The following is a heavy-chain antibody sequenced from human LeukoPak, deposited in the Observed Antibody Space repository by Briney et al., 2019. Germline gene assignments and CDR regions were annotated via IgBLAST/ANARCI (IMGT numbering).Heavy chain of an antibody. D-gene: IGHD2-15*01. CDR1: GFTFSNYS. J-gene: IGHJ4*02. CDR2: ITSSSTV. Sequence: GGSLRLSCATSGFTFSNYSMNWVRQAPGKGLEWVSYITSSSTVYYAGSVKGRFTISRDNAKNSLFLQMNSLRAEDTAVYYCARDYCSGPKCYFIDYWGQGALVTVSS. V-gene: IGHV3-48*04. CDR3: ARDYCSGPKCYFIDY.